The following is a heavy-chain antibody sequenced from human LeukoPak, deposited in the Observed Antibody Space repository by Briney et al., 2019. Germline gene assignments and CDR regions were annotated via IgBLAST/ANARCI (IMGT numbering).Heavy chain of an antibody. D-gene: IGHD4-17*01. CDR1: GGSFSGYY. J-gene: IGHJ2*01. CDR3: ARGGHGDYILWRYFDL. Sequence: SETLSLTCAVYGGSFSGYYWSWIRQHPGKGLEWIGYIYYSGSTYYNPSLKSRVTISVDTSKNQFSLKLSSVTAADTAVYYCARGGHGDYILWRYFDLWGRGTLVTVSS. CDR2: IYYSGST. V-gene: IGHV4-31*11.